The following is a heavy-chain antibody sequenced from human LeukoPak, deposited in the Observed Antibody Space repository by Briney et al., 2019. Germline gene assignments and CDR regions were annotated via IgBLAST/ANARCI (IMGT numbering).Heavy chain of an antibody. D-gene: IGHD7-27*01. V-gene: IGHV3-49*03. Sequence: GGSLRLSCTASGFTFGDYAMSWFRQAPGKGLEWVGFIRRKAYGGTTEYAASVKGRFSISRDDSKSIAYLQMNSLKTEDTAVYYCTIPYLSAETSGDPYYYYGMDVWGQGTTVTVSS. CDR3: TIPYLSAETSGDPYYYYGMDV. CDR1: GFTFGDYA. CDR2: IRRKAYGGTT. J-gene: IGHJ6*02.